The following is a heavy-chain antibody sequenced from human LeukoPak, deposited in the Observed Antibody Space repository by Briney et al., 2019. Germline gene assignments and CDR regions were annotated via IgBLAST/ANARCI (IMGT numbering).Heavy chain of an antibody. J-gene: IGHJ1*01. D-gene: IGHD3-10*01. CDR2: INTGESST. Sequence: GGSLRLSCAASGFTFSSYWMHWVRQAPGRGLVWVSRINTGESSTTYADSVKGRFTISRDNAKNTLYLQMNSLRAEDTAVYYCVRRGLIETEYLERWGQGTLVIVSS. V-gene: IGHV3-74*01. CDR3: VRRGLIETEYLER. CDR1: GFTFSSYW.